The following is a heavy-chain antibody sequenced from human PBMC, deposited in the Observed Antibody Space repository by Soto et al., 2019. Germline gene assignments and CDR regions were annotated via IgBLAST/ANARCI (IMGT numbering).Heavy chain of an antibody. V-gene: IGHV4-31*03. CDR3: ARRGGSSSGYYYYAMDV. CDR2: IYSNGDT. D-gene: IGHD6-6*01. CDR1: SDSMNSGGYY. J-gene: IGHJ6*02. Sequence: SVTLSLTCSVSSDSMNSGGYYWSWIRQHPGKGLEWIGYIYSNGDTYYNPSLKSRVTISVDTSKNQFSLNLTSVTAADTAVYYCARRGGSSSGYYYYAMDVWGQGTTVTVSS.